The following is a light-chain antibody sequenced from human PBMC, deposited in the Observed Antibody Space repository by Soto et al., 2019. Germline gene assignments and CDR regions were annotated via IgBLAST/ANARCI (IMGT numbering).Light chain of an antibody. CDR1: SSDVGGYNY. Sequence: QSALTQPASVSGSPGQSITISCTGTSSDVGGYNYVSWYQQHPGKAPKLMIYDVSNRPSGVSNRFSGSKSGNTASLTISGLQDEDEAEHYCSSYTRSSTVVFGGGTKLTVL. CDR3: SSYTRSSTVV. V-gene: IGLV2-14*01. CDR2: DVS. J-gene: IGLJ2*01.